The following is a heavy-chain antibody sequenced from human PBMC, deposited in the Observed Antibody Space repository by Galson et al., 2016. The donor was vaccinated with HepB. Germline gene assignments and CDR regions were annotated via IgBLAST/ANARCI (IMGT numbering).Heavy chain of an antibody. CDR3: ARVGSNGWSYSYLDY. D-gene: IGHD6-19*01. CDR1: GYTFTGHY. V-gene: IGHV1-2*02. J-gene: IGHJ4*02. CDR2: INPNGGGT. Sequence: SVKVSCKASGYTFTGHYIHWVRQAPGQGLEWMGWINPNGGGTNSAQKLHGRLTMTRDTSVTTAHMELTRRTSDDTAVYFCARVGSNGWSYSYLDYWGQGTLLTVSS.